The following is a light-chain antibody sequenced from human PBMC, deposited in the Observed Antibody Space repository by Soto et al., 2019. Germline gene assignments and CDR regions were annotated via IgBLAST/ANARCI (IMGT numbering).Light chain of an antibody. Sequence: ETVLTQSPRTLSLSPGERATLSCRASQSVSSGKLAWYQQKPGQAPRLLIFGASGRATGIPDRFSGSGSGTDFSLTISRLEPEDSAVYYCQQYGSSLLTFGGGTKVDI. CDR1: QSVSSGK. J-gene: IGKJ4*01. CDR3: QQYGSSLLT. CDR2: GAS. V-gene: IGKV3-20*01.